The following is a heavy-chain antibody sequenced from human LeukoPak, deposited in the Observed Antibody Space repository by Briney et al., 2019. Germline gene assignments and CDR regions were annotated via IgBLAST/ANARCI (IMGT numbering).Heavy chain of an antibody. D-gene: IGHD6-19*01. J-gene: IGHJ4*02. CDR2: IYYSGNS. CDR1: GGSISSYSYY. Sequence: SETLSLTCTVFGGSISSYSYYWGWIRQPPGEGLEWIGSIYYSGNSYYKPSLKSRVTISVDTSKNQFSLKLTSVTAADTAVYYCSRIRTSDLSSPVDYWGQGTLVTVSS. CDR3: SRIRTSDLSSPVDY. V-gene: IGHV4-39*07.